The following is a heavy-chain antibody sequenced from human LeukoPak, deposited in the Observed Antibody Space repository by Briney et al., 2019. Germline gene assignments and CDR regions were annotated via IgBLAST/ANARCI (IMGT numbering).Heavy chain of an antibody. CDR2: IYYSGST. CDR3: ARVGPYIEVDP. D-gene: IGHD5-12*01. CDR1: GGSISGSNYY. J-gene: IGHJ5*02. Sequence: SETLSHTCSVSGGSISGSNYYWGWIRQSPGKGLEWIGTIYYSGSTYYNPSLKSRVTISVDTSKNQFSLQLSSLTASDTAVYYCARVGPYIEVDPWGQGTLVIVSS. V-gene: IGHV4-39*07.